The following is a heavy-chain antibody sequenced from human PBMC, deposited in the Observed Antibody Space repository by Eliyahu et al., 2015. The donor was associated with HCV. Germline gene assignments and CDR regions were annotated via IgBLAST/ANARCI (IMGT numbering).Heavy chain of an antibody. CDR3: ASVVVAATYRYYYYGMDV. CDR1: XGSFXGYX. Sequence: QVQLQQWGAGLLKPSETLSLTCAXYXGSFXGYXWSXIRQPPGKGLEWIGEINHSGXTNYXPSLKSRVTISVDTSKNQFSLKLSSVTAADTAVYYCASVVVAATYRYYYYGMDVWGQGTTVTVSS. V-gene: IGHV4-34*01. CDR2: INHSGXT. D-gene: IGHD2-15*01. J-gene: IGHJ6*02.